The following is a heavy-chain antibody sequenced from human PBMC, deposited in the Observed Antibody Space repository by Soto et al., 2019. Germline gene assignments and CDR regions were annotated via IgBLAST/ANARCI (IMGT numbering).Heavy chain of an antibody. J-gene: IGHJ6*02. D-gene: IGHD5-12*01. Sequence: QVQLVQSGAEVKKPGSSVKVSCTASGGTFSSYAISWVRQAPGQGLEWMGGIIPIFGTANYAQKFQGRVTITADESTSTAYMELSSLRSEDTAVYYCARELGDSGYDGPMMDVWGQGTTVTVSS. CDR3: ARELGDSGYDGPMMDV. CDR2: IIPIFGTA. CDR1: GGTFSSYA. V-gene: IGHV1-69*01.